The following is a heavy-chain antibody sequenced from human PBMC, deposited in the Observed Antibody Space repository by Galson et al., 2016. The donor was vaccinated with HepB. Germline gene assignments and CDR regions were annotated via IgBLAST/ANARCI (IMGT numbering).Heavy chain of an antibody. J-gene: IGHJ6*02. D-gene: IGHD3-10*01. Sequence: SVKVSCKASGYSFNTYGITWVRQAPGHGPEWVGWISAYNGKTKYAQKLQGRVTMTTDTSTSTAYMELRSLRSDDTAVYYGARDRGGAGGGYQYGMDVWGQGTTVTVSS. CDR1: GYSFNTYG. CDR3: ARDRGGAGGGYQYGMDV. V-gene: IGHV1-18*01. CDR2: ISAYNGKT.